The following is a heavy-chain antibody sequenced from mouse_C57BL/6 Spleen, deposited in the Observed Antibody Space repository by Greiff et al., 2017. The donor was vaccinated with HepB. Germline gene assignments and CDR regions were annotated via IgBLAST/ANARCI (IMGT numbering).Heavy chain of an antibody. CDR1: GYTFTSYG. J-gene: IGHJ4*01. D-gene: IGHD1-1*01. CDR2: IYPRSGNT. V-gene: IGHV1-81*01. CDR3: ARSSVVAEGFAMDY. Sequence: QVQLKQSGAELARPGASVKLSCKASGYTFTSYGISWVKQRTGQGLEWIGEIYPRSGNTYYNEKFKGKATLTADKSSSTAYMELRSLTSEDSAVYFCARSSVVAEGFAMDYWGQGTSVTVSS.